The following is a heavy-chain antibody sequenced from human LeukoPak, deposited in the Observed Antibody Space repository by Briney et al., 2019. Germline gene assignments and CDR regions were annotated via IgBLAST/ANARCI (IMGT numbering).Heavy chain of an antibody. CDR3: ARRRAVAAHRGPFDY. CDR2: IYYSGST. V-gene: IGHV4-39*01. D-gene: IGHD6-19*01. CDR1: GRSISSSSYY. Sequence: PSESLSLTCTLAGRSISSSSYYWGWIRQPPGKGLGWFGSIYYSGSTHYNPSRKSRVTISVDTSKTQFSLKLSSVTAADTAVYYCARRRAVAAHRGPFDYWGQGTLVTVSS. J-gene: IGHJ4*02.